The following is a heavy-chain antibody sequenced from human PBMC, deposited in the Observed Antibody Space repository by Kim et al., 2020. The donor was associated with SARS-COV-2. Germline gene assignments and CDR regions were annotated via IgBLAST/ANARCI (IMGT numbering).Heavy chain of an antibody. V-gene: IGHV4-59*08. Sequence: SETLSLTCTISGASIGTDYWTWIRQPPGRGLEWIGYIFYTGKTSYNPSLRSRVSLSLDTSRNQFSLRLNSVTAADTAVYFCARLSDINGWPFDYWAQGT. J-gene: IGHJ4*02. CDR1: GASIGTDY. D-gene: IGHD6-19*01. CDR3: ARLSDINGWPFDY. CDR2: IFYTGKT.